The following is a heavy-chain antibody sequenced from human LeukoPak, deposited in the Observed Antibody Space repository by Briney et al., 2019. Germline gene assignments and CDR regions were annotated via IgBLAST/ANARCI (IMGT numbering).Heavy chain of an antibody. CDR2: TSAYNGNT. CDR1: GYTFTSYG. V-gene: IGHV1-18*01. D-gene: IGHD4-17*01. J-gene: IGHJ4*02. CDR3: ASGDDYGDYFPSFDY. Sequence: ASVKVSCKASGYTFTSYGISWVRQAPGQGLEWMGWTSAYNGNTNYAQKLQGRVTMTTDTSTSTAYMELRSLRSDDTAVYYCASGDDYGDYFPSFDYWGQGTLVTVSS.